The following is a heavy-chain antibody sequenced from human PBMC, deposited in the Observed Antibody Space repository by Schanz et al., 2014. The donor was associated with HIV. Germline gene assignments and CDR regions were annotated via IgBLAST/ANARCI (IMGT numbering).Heavy chain of an antibody. Sequence: QVQLVQSGAEVKKPGSSVKVSCKASGGTFSTYSISWVRQAPGQGLEWMGGIIPIFGTRNYAHKFQGRVTMTADESTTTTYMEVRSLRSDDTAVYYCARDGSKTIDYWGQGTLVTV. CDR3: ARDGSKTIDY. J-gene: IGHJ4*02. D-gene: IGHD4-4*01. CDR1: GGTFSTYS. V-gene: IGHV1-69*01. CDR2: IIPIFGTR.